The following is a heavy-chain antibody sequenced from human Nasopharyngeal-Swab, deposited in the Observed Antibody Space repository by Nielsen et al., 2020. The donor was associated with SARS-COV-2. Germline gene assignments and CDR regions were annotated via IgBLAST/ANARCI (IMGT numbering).Heavy chain of an antibody. CDR3: ARERYSSSWYFDY. V-gene: IGHV3-33*01. Sequence: GGSLRLSCAASGFTFSSYGMHWVRQAPGKGLEWVAVIWYDGSNKYYADPVKGRFTISRDNSKNTLYLQMNSPRAEDTAVYYCARERYSSSWYFDYWGQGTLVTVSS. CDR2: IWYDGSNK. J-gene: IGHJ4*02. CDR1: GFTFSSYG. D-gene: IGHD6-13*01.